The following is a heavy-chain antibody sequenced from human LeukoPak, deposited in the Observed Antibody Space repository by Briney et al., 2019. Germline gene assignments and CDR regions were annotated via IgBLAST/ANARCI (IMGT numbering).Heavy chain of an antibody. CDR3: ARDLGIAVAGTLFDP. Sequence: ASVKVSCKASRGPFSRYGISWVRQAPGQGLEWMGGIIPIFGTANYAQKFQGRVTITTDESTRTAYMELGSLTSEDTAVYYCARDLGIAVAGTLFDPWGQGTLVTVSS. D-gene: IGHD6-19*01. CDR1: RGPFSRYG. CDR2: IIPIFGTA. J-gene: IGHJ5*02. V-gene: IGHV1-69*05.